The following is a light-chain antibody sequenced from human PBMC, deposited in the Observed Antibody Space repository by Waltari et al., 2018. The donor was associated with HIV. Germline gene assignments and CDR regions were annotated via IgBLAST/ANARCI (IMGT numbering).Light chain of an antibody. Sequence: QSALTQPRSVSGSPGQSVAISCTGTTSDVGGSNSVSWYQQHPGKAPKLMIYDVTKRPSGVPDRFSGSKSGNTASLTISGLQAEDEADYYCSSYTSSSTRVFGGGTKLTVL. CDR2: DVT. CDR3: SSYTSSSTRV. CDR1: TSDVGGSNS. J-gene: IGLJ2*01. V-gene: IGLV2-11*01.